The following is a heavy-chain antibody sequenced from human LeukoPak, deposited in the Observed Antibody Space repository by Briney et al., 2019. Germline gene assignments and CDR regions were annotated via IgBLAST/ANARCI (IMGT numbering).Heavy chain of an antibody. Sequence: GGSLRLSCAASGLPFSDYILDWVRQAPGKGLEWVGRIRRRSNRYTTEYAASVKGRFIVSRDDSKNSLYLQMNNLRTEDTAVYHCTRDGGEGGNSAFDIWGQGTAVTVSS. V-gene: IGHV3-72*01. CDR2: IRRRSNRYTT. CDR3: TRDGGEGGNSAFDI. J-gene: IGHJ3*02. D-gene: IGHD3-16*01. CDR1: GLPFSDYI.